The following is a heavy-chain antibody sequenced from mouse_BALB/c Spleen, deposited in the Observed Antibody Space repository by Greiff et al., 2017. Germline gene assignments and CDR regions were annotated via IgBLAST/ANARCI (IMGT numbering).Heavy chain of an antibody. D-gene: IGHD2-1*01. CDR1: GYTFTSYW. Sequence: QVQLQQPGAELVKPGASVKLSCKASGYTFTSYWMHWVKQRPGQGLEWIGEINPSNGRTNYNEKFKSKATLTVDKSSSTAYMQLSSLTSEDSAVYYCARAGNLYAMDYWGQGTSVTVSS. J-gene: IGHJ4*01. CDR2: INPSNGRT. V-gene: IGHV1S81*02. CDR3: ARAGNLYAMDY.